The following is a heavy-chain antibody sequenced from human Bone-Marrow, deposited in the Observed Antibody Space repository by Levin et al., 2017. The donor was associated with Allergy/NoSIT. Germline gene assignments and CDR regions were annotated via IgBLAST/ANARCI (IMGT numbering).Heavy chain of an antibody. J-gene: IGHJ3*02. D-gene: IGHD1-20*01. CDR1: GYSFTSYW. CDR3: ARAHITGTSSSDAFDI. Sequence: KVSCKGSGYSFTSYWISWVRQMPGKGLEWMGRIDPSDSYTNYSPSFQGHVTISADKSISTAYLQWSSLKASDTAMYYCARAHITGTSSSDAFDIWGQGTMVTVSS. V-gene: IGHV5-10-1*01. CDR2: IDPSDSYT.